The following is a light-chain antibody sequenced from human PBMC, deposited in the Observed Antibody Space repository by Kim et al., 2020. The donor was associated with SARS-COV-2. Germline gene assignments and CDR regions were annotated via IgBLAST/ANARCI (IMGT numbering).Light chain of an antibody. CDR1: SSNFGSNY. CDR3: AAWDDSLSGVV. V-gene: IGLV1-47*02. CDR2: SNN. Sequence: GKRVTRSCSGSSSNFGSNYVYWYQQLPGTAPKLLIYSNNQRPSGVPARFSGSKSGTSASLAISGLRSEDEADYYCAAWDDSLSGVVFGGGTQLTVL. J-gene: IGLJ2*01.